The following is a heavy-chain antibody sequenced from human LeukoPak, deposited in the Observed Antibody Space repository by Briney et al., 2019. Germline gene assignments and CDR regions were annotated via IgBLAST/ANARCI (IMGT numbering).Heavy chain of an antibody. CDR3: ARLYLRDHCSSTSCYGLYFDY. D-gene: IGHD2-2*01. CDR2: IYHSGST. J-gene: IGHJ4*02. Sequence: SETLSLTCAVSGYSITSGYYWGWIRQPPGKGLEWIGSIYHSGSTYYNPSLRTRVTISVDTSKNQFSLKLSSVTAADTAVYYCARLYLRDHCSSTSCYGLYFDYWGQGTLVTVSS. V-gene: IGHV4-38-2*01. CDR1: GYSITSGYY.